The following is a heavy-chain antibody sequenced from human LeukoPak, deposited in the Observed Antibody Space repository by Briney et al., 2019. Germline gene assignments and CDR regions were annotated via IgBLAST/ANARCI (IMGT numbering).Heavy chain of an antibody. CDR1: GYTFTGYF. CDR2: INPTSGGT. D-gene: IGHD3-22*01. Sequence: ASVKVSCKASGYTFTGYFMHWVRQAPGQGLEWMGWINPTSGGTNYAQKFQGRVTMTRDTSISTAYMELSRLRSDDTAVYYCARIKNYYDSSGSFDYWGQGILVTVSS. CDR3: ARIKNYYDSSGSFDY. J-gene: IGHJ4*02. V-gene: IGHV1-2*02.